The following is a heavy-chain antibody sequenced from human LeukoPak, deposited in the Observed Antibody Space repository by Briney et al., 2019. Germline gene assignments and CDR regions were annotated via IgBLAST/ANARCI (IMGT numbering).Heavy chain of an antibody. J-gene: IGHJ4*02. V-gene: IGHV3-48*03. CDR2: ISTSGRSI. Sequence: GGSLRLSCAASGFTFSRYEMNWVRQAPGKGLEWISYISTSGRSIYYADSVKGRFTISRDNSKNTLYLQMNSLRAEDTAVYYCAKDRGSYYVYFDYWGQGTLVTVSS. CDR3: AKDRGSYYVYFDY. CDR1: GFTFSRYE. D-gene: IGHD1-26*01.